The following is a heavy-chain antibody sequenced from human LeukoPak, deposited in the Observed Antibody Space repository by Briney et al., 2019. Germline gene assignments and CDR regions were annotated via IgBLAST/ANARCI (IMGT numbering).Heavy chain of an antibody. D-gene: IGHD3-16*01. Sequence: GGSLRLSCAASGSTFSSYWMNWVRQAPGKGPVWVSRINGDGSSTNYADSVKGRFTISRDNAKNTLSLQINTLSAEDTAVYYCVRSWGTGWFDPWGQGTLVTVSS. CDR1: GSTFSSYW. J-gene: IGHJ5*02. V-gene: IGHV3-74*01. CDR2: INGDGSST. CDR3: VRSWGTGWFDP.